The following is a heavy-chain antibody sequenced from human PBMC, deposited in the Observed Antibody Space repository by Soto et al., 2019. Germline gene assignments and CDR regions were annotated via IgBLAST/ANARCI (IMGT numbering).Heavy chain of an antibody. CDR3: ARDGTEYYGEYYDY. Sequence: QVQLVECGGGLVKPGGSLRLSCATSGFTFSDYYMSWIRQAPGKGLEWVSYIGTRGNTKYYADSVRGRFTISRDNAKNSLYLQMNSLRADDTAVYYCARDGTEYYGEYYDYWGQGIPVTVSS. J-gene: IGHJ4*02. CDR2: IGTRGNTK. V-gene: IGHV3-11*01. D-gene: IGHD4-17*01. CDR1: GFTFSDYY.